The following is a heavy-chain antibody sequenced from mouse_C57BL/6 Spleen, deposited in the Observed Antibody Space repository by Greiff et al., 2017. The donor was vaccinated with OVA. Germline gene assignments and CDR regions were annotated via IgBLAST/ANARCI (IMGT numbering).Heavy chain of an antibody. CDR1: GYTFTSYW. D-gene: IGHD2-5*01. CDR2: IDPSDSYT. V-gene: IGHV1-50*01. J-gene: IGHJ3*01. CDR3: ARGWGSNYVGFAY. Sequence: QVQLQQPGAELVKPGASVKLSCKASGYTFTSYWMQWVKQRPGQGLEWIGEIDPSDSYTNYNQKFKGKATLTVDTSSSTAYMQLSSLTSEDSAVYYCARGWGSNYVGFAYWGQGTLVTVSA.